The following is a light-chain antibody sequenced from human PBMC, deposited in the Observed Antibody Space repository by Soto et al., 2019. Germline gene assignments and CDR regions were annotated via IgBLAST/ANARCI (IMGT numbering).Light chain of an antibody. Sequence: EIVMTQSPATLSVSPGERATLSCRASQSVSSNLAWYQQKPGQAPRLLIYGVSTRATGIPARFSGSGSGTEFTLTISTLQSEDFAIYYCHQYTNWPLTFGGGTKVDIK. CDR2: GVS. V-gene: IGKV3-15*01. CDR1: QSVSSN. CDR3: HQYTNWPLT. J-gene: IGKJ4*01.